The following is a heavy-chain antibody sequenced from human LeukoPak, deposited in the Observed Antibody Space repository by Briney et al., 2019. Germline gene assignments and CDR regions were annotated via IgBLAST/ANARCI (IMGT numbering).Heavy chain of an antibody. V-gene: IGHV1-18*01. Sequence: ASVKVSCKASGYAGSRITISWVRQAPGQGLEWMGWSSLYNGNTNYAQKFQGSVTMTRDPSTTTVSMELRSLRSDDTAVYYCASPSSSYHDAFDLWGQGTMVTVSS. CDR3: ASPSSSYHDAFDL. CDR2: SSLYNGNT. D-gene: IGHD6-13*01. CDR1: GYAGSRIT. J-gene: IGHJ3*01.